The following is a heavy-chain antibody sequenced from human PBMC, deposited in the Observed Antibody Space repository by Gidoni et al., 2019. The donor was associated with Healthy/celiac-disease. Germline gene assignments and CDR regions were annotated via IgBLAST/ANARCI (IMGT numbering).Heavy chain of an antibody. CDR1: GFPFSGYA. V-gene: IGHV3-23*01. CDR2: ISGSGGST. Sequence: EVQLLESGGGLVQRGGSWILSCAAPGFPFSGYAMCWVRQAPGKGLEWVSAISGSGGSTYYADSVKGRFTISRDNTKNTLYLQMNSLRAEDTAVYYCAKDGVPIFPGIAVAGTGGSDYWGQGTLVTVS. D-gene: IGHD6-19*01. J-gene: IGHJ4*02. CDR3: AKDGVPIFPGIAVAGTGGSDY.